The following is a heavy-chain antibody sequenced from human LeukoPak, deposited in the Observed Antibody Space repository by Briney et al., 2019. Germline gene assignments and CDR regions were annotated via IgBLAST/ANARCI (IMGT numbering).Heavy chain of an antibody. CDR3: ARDFVYSSYWFDP. CDR2: IIPIFGTA. CDR1: GGTFSSYA. D-gene: IGHD6-6*01. J-gene: IGHJ5*02. Sequence: GASVKVSCKASGGTFSSYAISWVRQAPGQGLEWMGGIIPIFGTANYAQKFQGRVTITADKSTSTAYMELSSLRSEDTAVYYCARDFVYSSYWFDPGGQGTLVTVSS. V-gene: IGHV1-69*06.